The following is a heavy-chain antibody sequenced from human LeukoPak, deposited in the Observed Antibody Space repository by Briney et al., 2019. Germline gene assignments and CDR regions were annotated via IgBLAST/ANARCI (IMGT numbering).Heavy chain of an antibody. CDR2: IYYSGST. J-gene: IGHJ4*02. CDR1: GDSISSYY. CDR3: ARHYPYGSGSYSPFYFDY. D-gene: IGHD3-10*01. V-gene: IGHV4-59*08. Sequence: SETLSLTCTVSGDSISSYYWSWTRQPLGKGLEWIGYIYYSGSTNYNPSLKSRVTISVDTSKNQFSLKLSSVTAADTGVYYCARHYPYGSGSYSPFYFDYWGQGTLVTVSS.